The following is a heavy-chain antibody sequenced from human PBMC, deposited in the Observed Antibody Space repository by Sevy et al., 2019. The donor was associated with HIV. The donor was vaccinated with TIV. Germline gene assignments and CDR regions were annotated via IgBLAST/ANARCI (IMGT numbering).Heavy chain of an antibody. CDR1: GFTFSSYW. Sequence: GGSLRLSCAASGFTFSSYWMSWVRQAPGKGLEWVANIKQDGSEKYYVDSVKGRFTISRDNAKNSLYLQMNSLRAEDTAVYYCARVPVGLWFGEFYDAFDIWGQGTMVTVSS. D-gene: IGHD3-10*01. CDR3: ARVPVGLWFGEFYDAFDI. J-gene: IGHJ3*02. V-gene: IGHV3-7*01. CDR2: IKQDGSEK.